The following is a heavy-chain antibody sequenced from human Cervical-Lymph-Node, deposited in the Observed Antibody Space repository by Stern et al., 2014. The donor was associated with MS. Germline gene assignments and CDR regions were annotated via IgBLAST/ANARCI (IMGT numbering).Heavy chain of an antibody. CDR2: ISNDGNEK. Sequence: VQLLQSGGGVVQPGRSLRLSCAASGFTLRSYGMHWVRQAPGQGLEWVAVISNDGNEKDYPYSVKGRFTISRDNSKNTLYLQMNSLSTEDTAMYYCAKDRLFCSGGGCYGMDVWGQGTTVTVSS. V-gene: IGHV3-30*18. CDR3: AKDRLFCSGGGCYGMDV. CDR1: GFTLRSYG. D-gene: IGHD2-15*01. J-gene: IGHJ6*02.